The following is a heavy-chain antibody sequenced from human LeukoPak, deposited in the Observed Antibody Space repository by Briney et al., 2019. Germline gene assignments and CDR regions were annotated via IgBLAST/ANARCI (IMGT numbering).Heavy chain of an antibody. Sequence: ASVKVSCKASGYTFTGYYMHWVRQAPGQGLEWMGWINPNSGGTNYAQKFQGRVTMTRDTSISTAYMELSRLRSDDTAVYYCARALSPYCSGGSCAGGYWGQGTLVTVSS. CDR3: ARALSPYCSGGSCAGGY. V-gene: IGHV1-2*02. CDR1: GYTFTGYY. J-gene: IGHJ4*02. CDR2: INPNSGGT. D-gene: IGHD2-15*01.